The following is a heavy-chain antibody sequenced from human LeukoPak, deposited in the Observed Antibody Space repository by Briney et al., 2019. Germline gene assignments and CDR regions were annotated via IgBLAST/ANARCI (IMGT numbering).Heavy chain of an antibody. J-gene: IGHJ4*02. CDR1: GYTFINYY. CDR3: ARVARPGTSRGLGDY. Sequence: GASVKASCKASGYTFINYYMQWVRQAPGQGLEWMGIIIPSDGDTNYAQNFQGRVTMTRGTSTSTVYMELSSLRSEDTAIYYCARVARPGTSRGLGDYWGQGTLVTVSS. V-gene: IGHV1-46*01. CDR2: IIPSDGDT. D-gene: IGHD1-7*01.